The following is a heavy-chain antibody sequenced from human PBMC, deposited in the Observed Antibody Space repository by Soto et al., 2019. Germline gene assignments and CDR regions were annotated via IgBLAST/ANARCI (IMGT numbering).Heavy chain of an antibody. CDR3: ARDRGWAMVRGVITGRYYYYGMDA. Sequence: GGSLRLSCAASGSTFSSYAMHWVRQAPGKGLEWVAVISHDGSNKYYADSVKGRFTISRDNSKNTLYLQMNSLRAEDTAVYYCARDRGWAMVRGVITGRYYYYGMDAWGQGTTVTVSS. D-gene: IGHD3-10*01. V-gene: IGHV3-30-3*01. J-gene: IGHJ6*02. CDR2: ISHDGSNK. CDR1: GSTFSSYA.